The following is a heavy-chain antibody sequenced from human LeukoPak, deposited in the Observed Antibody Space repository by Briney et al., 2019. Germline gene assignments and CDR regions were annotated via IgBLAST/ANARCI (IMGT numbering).Heavy chain of an antibody. CDR1: GGTCSSYA. J-gene: IGHJ3*02. CDR2: INPNSGGT. D-gene: IGHD3-9*01. CDR3: ARETSSYDILTGRDAFDI. V-gene: IGHV1-2*02. Sequence: ASVKVSCKASGGTCSSYAISWVRQAPGQGLEWRGGINPNSGGTNYAQKLQGRVTMTRDTSISTAYMELSRLRSDDTAVYYCARETSSYDILTGRDAFDIWGQGTMVTVSS.